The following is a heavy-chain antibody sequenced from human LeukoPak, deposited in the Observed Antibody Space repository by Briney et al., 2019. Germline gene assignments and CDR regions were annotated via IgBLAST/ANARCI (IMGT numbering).Heavy chain of an antibody. CDR3: ARADYYDGSGYLLEVYYFDY. Sequence: SVKVSCKASGGTFSSYAISWVRQAPGQGLEWMGGIIPIFGTANYAQKFQGRVTITADESTSTAYMELSSLRSEDTAVYYCARADYYDGSGYLLEVYYFDYWGQGTLVTVSS. D-gene: IGHD3-22*01. CDR2: IIPIFGTA. V-gene: IGHV1-69*01. J-gene: IGHJ4*02. CDR1: GGTFSSYA.